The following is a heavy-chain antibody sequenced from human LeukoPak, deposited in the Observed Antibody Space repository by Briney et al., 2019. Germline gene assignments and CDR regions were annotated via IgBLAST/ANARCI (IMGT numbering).Heavy chain of an antibody. CDR3: AKDLHGGYSSDY. CDR1: GVTFNNFG. Sequence: PGGSLRLSCAASGVTFNNFGMHWVRQAPGKGLEWVAFIGYEGVHKYYADSVKGRFTISKDNSKATLYLQMNSLRPEDTAVYYCAKDLHGGYSSDYWGQGTLVTVSS. J-gene: IGHJ4*02. V-gene: IGHV3-30*02. D-gene: IGHD3-22*01. CDR2: IGYEGVHK.